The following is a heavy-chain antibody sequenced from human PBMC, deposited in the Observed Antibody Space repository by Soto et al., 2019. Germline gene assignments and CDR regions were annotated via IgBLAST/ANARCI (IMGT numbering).Heavy chain of an antibody. CDR3: ARGGGPTVDAFDI. CDR1: GGSISSSSYY. V-gene: IGHV4-39*01. D-gene: IGHD4-17*01. CDR2: IYYSGST. Sequence: SEPLSLTYSVSGGSISSSSYYWVWIRQPPGKGLEWIGSIYYSGSTYYNPSLKSRVTISVDTSKNQFSLKLSSVTAADTAVYYCARGGGPTVDAFDIWGQGTMVTVSS. J-gene: IGHJ3*02.